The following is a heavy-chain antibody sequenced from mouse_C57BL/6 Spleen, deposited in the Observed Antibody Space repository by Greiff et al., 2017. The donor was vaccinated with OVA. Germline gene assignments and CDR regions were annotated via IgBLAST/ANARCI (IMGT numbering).Heavy chain of an antibody. J-gene: IGHJ4*01. CDR1: GYTFTSYW. D-gene: IGHD2-1*01. CDR3: ARKKRVRCYAMDY. CDR2: IDPDGGGT. V-gene: IGHV1-72*01. Sequence: QVQLQQPGAELVKPGASVKLSCKASGYTFTSYWMHWVKQRPGRGLEWIGRIDPDGGGTKYNEKFKGKATLTVDKSSSTAYMQLSSLTAEDSAVYYCARKKRVRCYAMDYWGQGTSVTVSS.